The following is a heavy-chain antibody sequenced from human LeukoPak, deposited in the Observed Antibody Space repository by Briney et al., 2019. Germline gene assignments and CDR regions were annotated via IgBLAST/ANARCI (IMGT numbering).Heavy chain of an antibody. Sequence: VGSLRLSCAASGFTFSSYSMNWVRQAPGKGLEWVSSISSSSSYIYSADSVKGRFTISRDNAKNSLYLQMNSLRAEDTAVYYCARVAVDTAMVEYYFDYWGQGTLVTVSS. CDR1: GFTFSSYS. CDR3: ARVAVDTAMVEYYFDY. J-gene: IGHJ4*02. V-gene: IGHV3-21*01. D-gene: IGHD5-18*01. CDR2: ISSSSSYI.